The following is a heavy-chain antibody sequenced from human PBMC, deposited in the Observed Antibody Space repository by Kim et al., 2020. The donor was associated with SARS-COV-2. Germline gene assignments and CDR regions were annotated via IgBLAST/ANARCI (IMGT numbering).Heavy chain of an antibody. V-gene: IGHV3-21*01. D-gene: IGHD3-22*01. J-gene: IGHJ4*02. CDR2: ISSSSSYI. CDR3: ARDISVTMIVIGWYFDY. Sequence: GGSLRLSCAASGFTFSSYSMHWVRQAPGKGLEWVSFISSSSSYIYYADSVKGRFTISRDNAKNSLYLQMNSLRAEDTAVYYCARDISVTMIVIGWYFDYWGQGTLVTVSS. CDR1: GFTFSSYS.